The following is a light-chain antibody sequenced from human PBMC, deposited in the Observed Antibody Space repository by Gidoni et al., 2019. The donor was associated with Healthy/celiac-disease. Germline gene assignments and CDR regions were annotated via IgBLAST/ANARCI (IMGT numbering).Light chain of an antibody. J-gene: IGKJ3*01. V-gene: IGKV3-15*01. CDR1: QSVISN. CDR2: GAS. CDR3: QKYTKWTPIT. Sequence: VITPSPATLSVSPGERATLSCRASQSVISNLAWYQQKPGSAPRLLIYGASTRATGIPARFSGSGCGTEFTLTISSMQSEEVAVYYCQKYTKWTPITFGPGTKVDIK.